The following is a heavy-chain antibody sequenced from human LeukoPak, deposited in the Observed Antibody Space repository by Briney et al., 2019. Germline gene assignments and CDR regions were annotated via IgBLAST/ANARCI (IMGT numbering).Heavy chain of an antibody. V-gene: IGHV4-31*03. D-gene: IGHD5-18*01. CDR1: GGSISSGGYY. J-gene: IGHJ2*01. CDR2: IYYSGST. Sequence: SETLSLTCTVSGGSISSGGYYWSWIRQHPGKGLEWIGYIYYSGSTYYNPSLKSRVTISVDTSKNQFSLKLSSVTAADTAVYYCARRTLLQIQLYWYFDLWGRGTLVTVSS. CDR3: ARRTLLQIQLYWYFDL.